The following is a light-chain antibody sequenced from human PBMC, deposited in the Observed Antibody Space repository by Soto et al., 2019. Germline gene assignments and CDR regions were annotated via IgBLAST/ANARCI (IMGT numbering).Light chain of an antibody. CDR2: FAS. CDR3: HQYNKWPLT. V-gene: IGKV3-15*01. Sequence: ETVMTQSPATLSVSPGEKATPSCRASPSVGNNLAWYQQKPGQAPRLLISFASTTATGIPARFSGGGSGTEFSLANRSLQSEVFALYYCHQYNKWPLTFGGGTKVETK. CDR1: PSVGNN. J-gene: IGKJ4*01.